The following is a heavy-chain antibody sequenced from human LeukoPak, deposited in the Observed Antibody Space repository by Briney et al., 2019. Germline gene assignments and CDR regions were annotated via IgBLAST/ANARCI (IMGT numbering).Heavy chain of an antibody. CDR2: IYYSGST. CDR1: GGSISSGDYY. V-gene: IGHV4-30-4*08. Sequence: PSQTLSLTCTVSGGSISSGDYYWSWIRQPPGKGLEWIGYIYYSGSTYYNPSLKSRVTISVDTSKNQFSLKLSSVTAADTAVYYCAREARIAGASALAVAGTDWFDPWGQGTLVTVSS. J-gene: IGHJ5*02. CDR3: AREARIAGASALAVAGTDWFDP. D-gene: IGHD6-19*01.